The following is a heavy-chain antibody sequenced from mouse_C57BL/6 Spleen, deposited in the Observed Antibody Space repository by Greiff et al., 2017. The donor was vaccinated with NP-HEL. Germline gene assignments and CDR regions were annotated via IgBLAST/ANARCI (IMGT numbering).Heavy chain of an antibody. D-gene: IGHD1-1*01. CDR2: INPGSGGT. Sequence: QVQLKESGAELVRPGTSVKVSCKASGYAFTNYLIEWVKQRPGQGLEWIGVINPGSGGTNYNEKFKGKATLTADKSSSTAYMQLSSLTSEDSAVYFCARSSYYGSSPWYFDVWGTGTTVTVSS. CDR3: ARSSYYGSSPWYFDV. CDR1: GYAFTNYL. J-gene: IGHJ1*03. V-gene: IGHV1-54*01.